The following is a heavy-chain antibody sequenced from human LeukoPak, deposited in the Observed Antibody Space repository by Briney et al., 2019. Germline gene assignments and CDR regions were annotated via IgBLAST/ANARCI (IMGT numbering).Heavy chain of an antibody. V-gene: IGHV3-74*01. CDR2: TNRDDSDT. CDR1: GFTFSGYW. D-gene: IGHD1-1*01. CDR3: ARDLNFRLDY. J-gene: IGHJ4*02. Sequence: PGGSLRLSCAASGFTFSGYWMHWVRQAPGKGLVWVSRTNRDDSDTSYADSVKGRFTISRDDSKNTLYLQMDSLRAEDTAVYYCARDLNFRLDYWGQGTLVTVSS.